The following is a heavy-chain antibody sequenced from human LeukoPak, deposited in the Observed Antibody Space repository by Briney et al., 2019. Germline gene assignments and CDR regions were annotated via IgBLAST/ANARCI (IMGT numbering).Heavy chain of an antibody. J-gene: IGHJ4*02. CDR3: ARQVAGIGLYYFDY. CDR1: GYSISSGYY. V-gene: IGHV4-38-2*01. D-gene: IGHD6-19*01. CDR2: IYHSGNT. Sequence: SETLSLTCSVSGYSISSGYYWGWIRQPPGKGLEWIGSIYHSGNTYYNPSLKSRVTISVDTSKNQFSLKLTSVTAADTAVYYCARQVAGIGLYYFDYWGQGTLVTVSS.